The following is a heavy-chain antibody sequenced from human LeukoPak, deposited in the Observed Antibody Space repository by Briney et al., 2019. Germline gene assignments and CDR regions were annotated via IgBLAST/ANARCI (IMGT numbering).Heavy chain of an antibody. CDR2: ISGSGGTT. CDR3: VKGLYTIDY. CDR1: GFTFNTYA. Sequence: GGSLRLSCAASGFTFNTYAMSWVRQAPGKGLDWVSTISGSGGTTYYADSVKGRFTISRDNSKNTLYLQMNSLRAEDTAVYYCVKGLYTIDYWGQGTLVTVSS. J-gene: IGHJ4*02. V-gene: IGHV3-23*01. D-gene: IGHD2-2*02.